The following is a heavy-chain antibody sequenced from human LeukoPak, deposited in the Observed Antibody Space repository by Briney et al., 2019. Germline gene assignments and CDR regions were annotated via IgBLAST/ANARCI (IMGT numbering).Heavy chain of an antibody. Sequence: SETLSLTCTVSGGSISSGDYYWSWIRQPPGKGLEWIGYIYYSGSTNYNPSLKSRVTMSVDTSKNQFSLKLSSVTAADTAVYYCARDEPVGYYDSDAPWGQGTLVTVSS. CDR3: ARDEPVGYYDSDAP. J-gene: IGHJ5*02. CDR2: IYYSGST. CDR1: GGSISSGDYY. V-gene: IGHV4-61*08. D-gene: IGHD3-16*01.